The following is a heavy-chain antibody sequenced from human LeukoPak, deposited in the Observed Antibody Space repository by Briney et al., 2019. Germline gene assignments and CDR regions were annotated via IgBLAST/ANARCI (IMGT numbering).Heavy chain of an antibody. J-gene: IGHJ5*02. V-gene: IGHV4-34*01. CDR3: ARHFSFSYYGSGMRNWFDP. Sequence: SETLSLTCAVYGGSFSGYYWSWIRQPPGKGLEWIGEINHSGSTNYNPSLKSRVTISVDTSKNQFSLKLSSVTAADTAVYYCARHFSFSYYGSGMRNWFDPWGQGTLVTVSS. CDR1: GGSFSGYY. D-gene: IGHD3-10*01. CDR2: INHSGST.